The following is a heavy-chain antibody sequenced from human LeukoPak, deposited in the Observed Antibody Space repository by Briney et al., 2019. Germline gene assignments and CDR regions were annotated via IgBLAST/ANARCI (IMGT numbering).Heavy chain of an antibody. CDR1: GGSFSGYY. J-gene: IGHJ4*02. CDR3: AARGEVFDY. Sequence: SETLSLTCAVYGGSFSGYYWSWIRQPPGKGLGWIGEINHSGSTNYNPSLKSRVTISVDTSKNQISLKLSSVTAADTAVYYCAARGEVFDYWGQGTLVTVSS. CDR2: INHSGST. V-gene: IGHV4-34*01. D-gene: IGHD3-10*01.